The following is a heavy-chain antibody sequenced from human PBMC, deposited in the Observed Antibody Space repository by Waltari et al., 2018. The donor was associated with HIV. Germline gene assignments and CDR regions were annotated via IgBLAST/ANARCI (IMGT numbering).Heavy chain of an antibody. CDR2: IYYSGST. Sequence: QVQLQESGPGLVKPSETLSLTCTVSGGSISSYYWSWIRQPPGKGLEWIGYIYYSGSTNYNPSLKSRVTISVDTSKNQFSLKLSSVTAADTAVYYCAREPGSWYDAYFDYWGQGTLVTVSS. V-gene: IGHV4-59*01. D-gene: IGHD6-13*01. CDR3: AREPGSWYDAYFDY. CDR1: GGSISSYY. J-gene: IGHJ4*02.